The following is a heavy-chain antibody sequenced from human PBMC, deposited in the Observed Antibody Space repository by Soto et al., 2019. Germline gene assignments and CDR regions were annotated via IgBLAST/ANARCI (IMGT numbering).Heavy chain of an antibody. CDR2: IYSGGST. CDR3: ARRYNWNSNINWYFDR. V-gene: IGHV3-53*04. Sequence: EVQLVESGGGLVQPGGSLRLSCAASGFTVSSNYMSWVRQAPGKGLEWVSVIYSGGSTYYADSVKGRFTISRHNSKNTRYLQMNSRRAEETAVYYGARRYNWNSNINWYFDRWGRGTLVTVSS. J-gene: IGHJ2*01. CDR1: GFTVSSNY. D-gene: IGHD1-7*01.